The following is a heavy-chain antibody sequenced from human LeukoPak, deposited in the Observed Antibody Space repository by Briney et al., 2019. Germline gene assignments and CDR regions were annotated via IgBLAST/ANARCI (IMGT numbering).Heavy chain of an antibody. D-gene: IGHD3-9*01. J-gene: IGHJ4*02. V-gene: IGHV1-46*01. CDR3: AKDVFELYDIYDH. CDR1: GYTFTSYY. Sequence: GASVKVSCKASGYTFTSYYMHWVRQAPGQGLEWMGIINPSGGSTSYAQKFQGRVTMTRDTSTSTVYMELSSLRSEDTAIYYCAKDVFELYDIYDHWGQGTLVTVSS. CDR2: INPSGGST.